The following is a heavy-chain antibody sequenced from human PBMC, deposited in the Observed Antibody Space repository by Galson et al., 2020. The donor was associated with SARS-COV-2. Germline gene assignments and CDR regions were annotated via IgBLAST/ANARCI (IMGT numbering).Heavy chain of an antibody. J-gene: IGHJ3*02. CDR1: GGSISSGGYY. D-gene: IGHD3-22*01. CDR2: IYYSGST. V-gene: IGHV4-31*03. Sequence: SETLSLTCTVSGGSISSGGYYWSWIRQHPGKGLEWIGYIYYSGSTYYNPSLKSRVTISVDTSKNQFSLKLSSVTAADTAVYYCARDYVLLDYYDSSGYFVGAFDIWGQGRMVTVSS. CDR3: ARDYVLLDYYDSSGYFVGAFDI.